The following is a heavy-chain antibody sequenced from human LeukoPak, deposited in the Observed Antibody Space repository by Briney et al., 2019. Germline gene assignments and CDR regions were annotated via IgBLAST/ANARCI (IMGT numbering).Heavy chain of an antibody. Sequence: QPGGSLGLSCQAPEFTLSSYKLTWVRKAPGKGLDWVAYITRSGRIIYYADSVKGRFTISRDNAKNSLYLQMNSLRAEDTAVYYCAGTGGYGSGTYDYYYFGMDVWGQGTTVTVSS. CDR3: AGTGGYGSGTYDYYYFGMDV. V-gene: IGHV3-48*03. J-gene: IGHJ6*02. CDR1: EFTLSSYK. CDR2: ITRSGRII. D-gene: IGHD3-10*01.